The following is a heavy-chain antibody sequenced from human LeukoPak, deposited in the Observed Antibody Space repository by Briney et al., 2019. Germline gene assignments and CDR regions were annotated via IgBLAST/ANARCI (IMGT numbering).Heavy chain of an antibody. V-gene: IGHV3-13*01. D-gene: IGHD4-17*01. J-gene: IGHJ3*02. CDR2: IGTAGDT. Sequence: GGSLRLSCAASGFTFSSYDMHWVRQATGKGLEWVSAIGTAGDTYYPGSVKGRFTISRENAKNSLYLQMNSLRAGDTAVYYCARGLYGDYGRDAFDIWGQGTMVTVSP. CDR3: ARGLYGDYGRDAFDI. CDR1: GFTFSSYD.